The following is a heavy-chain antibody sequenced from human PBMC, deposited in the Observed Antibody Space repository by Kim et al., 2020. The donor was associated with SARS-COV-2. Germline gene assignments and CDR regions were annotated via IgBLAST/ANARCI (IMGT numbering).Heavy chain of an antibody. Sequence: ASVKVSCKASGYTFTSYAMHWVRQAPGQRLEWMGWINAGNGNTKYSQKFQGRVTITRDTSASTAYMELSSLRSEDTAVYYCAREGNDCSGGSCYSGWFDPWGQGTLVTVSS. CDR3: AREGNDCSGGSCYSGWFDP. CDR1: GYTFTSYA. D-gene: IGHD2-15*01. V-gene: IGHV1-3*01. CDR2: INAGNGNT. J-gene: IGHJ5*02.